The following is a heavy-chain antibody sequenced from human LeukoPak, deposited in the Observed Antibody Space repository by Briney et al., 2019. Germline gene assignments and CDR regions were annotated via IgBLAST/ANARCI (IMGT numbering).Heavy chain of an antibody. Sequence: AGRSLRLSCTASGFTFSTYWINWVRQSPGKGLVWVALINGDGSTTTHADSVKGRLTISRDNAKNTAYLQMNSLRDEDTAVYFCARDYAGSPDYWGQGTLVTVSA. CDR2: INGDGSTT. D-gene: IGHD3-10*01. J-gene: IGHJ4*02. CDR1: GFTFSTYW. V-gene: IGHV3-74*03. CDR3: ARDYAGSPDY.